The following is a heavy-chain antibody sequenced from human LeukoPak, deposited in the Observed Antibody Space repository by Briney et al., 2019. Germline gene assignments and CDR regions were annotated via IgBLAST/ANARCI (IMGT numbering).Heavy chain of an antibody. CDR3: ARDQGGVTVTTNFPDY. V-gene: IGHV1-18*01. J-gene: IGHJ4*02. D-gene: IGHD4-17*01. CDR2: ISAYNGNT. Sequence: GASVKVSCKASGYTSTSYGISWVRQAPGQGLEWMGWISAYNGNTNYAQKLQGRVTMTTDTSTSTAYMELRSLRSDDTAVYYCARDQGGVTVTTNFPDYWGQGTLVTVSS. CDR1: GYTSTSYG.